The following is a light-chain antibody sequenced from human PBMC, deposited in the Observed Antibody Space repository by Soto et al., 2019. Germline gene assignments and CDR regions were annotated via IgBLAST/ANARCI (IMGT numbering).Light chain of an antibody. Sequence: EIVLTQSPATLSLSPGERATLSCRASQSVSSYLAWYQQKPGQAPRLLIYDASARATGIPARFSGSGSGTDFTLTISSLEPEDFAVYYCQQRSNWPGTFGQGTELEIK. CDR1: QSVSSY. J-gene: IGKJ2*01. CDR2: DAS. V-gene: IGKV3-11*01. CDR3: QQRSNWPGT.